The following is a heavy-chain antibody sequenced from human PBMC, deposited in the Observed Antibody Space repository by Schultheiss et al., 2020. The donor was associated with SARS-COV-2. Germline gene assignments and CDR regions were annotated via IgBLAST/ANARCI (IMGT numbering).Heavy chain of an antibody. CDR1: GFTFDDYA. Sequence: SLKISCAASGFTFDDYAMHWVRQAPGKGLEWVSGISWNSGSIGYADSVKGRFTISRDNAKNSLYLQMNSLRAEDTAVYYCARDTGLNDYSNYIWLRYYYGMDVWGQGTTVTVSS. J-gene: IGHJ6*02. D-gene: IGHD4-11*01. V-gene: IGHV3-9*01. CDR3: ARDTGLNDYSNYIWLRYYYGMDV. CDR2: ISWNSGSI.